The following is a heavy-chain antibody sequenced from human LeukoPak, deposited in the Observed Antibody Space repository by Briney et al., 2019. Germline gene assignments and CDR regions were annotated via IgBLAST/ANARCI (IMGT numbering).Heavy chain of an antibody. Sequence: GGSLRLSCAASGFTFSDYYMSWVRQAPGKGLEWVSAISGSGGSTYYADSVKGRFTISRDNSKNTLYLQMNSLRAEDTAAYYCARSTVATNFDYWGQGTLVTVSS. V-gene: IGHV3-23*01. D-gene: IGHD5-12*01. CDR3: ARSTVATNFDY. J-gene: IGHJ4*02. CDR1: GFTFSDYY. CDR2: ISGSGGST.